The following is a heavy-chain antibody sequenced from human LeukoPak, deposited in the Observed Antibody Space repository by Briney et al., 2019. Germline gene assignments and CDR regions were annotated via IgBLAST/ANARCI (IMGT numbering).Heavy chain of an antibody. Sequence: SETLSLTCTVSGDSINTYYWSWIRQPPGKGLEWIGYINYSGSTVYNPSLKSRVTISLDTSENHFSLELTSVTAADTAVYYCARVGRGDHTWGSYSFDYWGQGTLVTVSS. D-gene: IGHD3-16*01. CDR2: INYSGST. V-gene: IGHV4-59*01. CDR3: ARVGRGDHTWGSYSFDY. J-gene: IGHJ4*02. CDR1: GDSINTYY.